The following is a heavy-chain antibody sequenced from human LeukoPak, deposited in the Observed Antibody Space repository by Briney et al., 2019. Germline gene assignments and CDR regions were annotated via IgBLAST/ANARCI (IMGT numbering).Heavy chain of an antibody. CDR1: GGSISSYY. V-gene: IGHV4-59*01. D-gene: IGHD6-13*01. Sequence: SETLSLTCTVSGGSISSYYRSWIRQPPGKGLEWIGYIYYSGSTNYNPSLKSRVTISVDTSKNQFSLKLSSVTAADTAVYYCARDLGYSSSWYAPWGVWGQGTLVTVSS. CDR3: ARDLGYSSSWYAPWGV. J-gene: IGHJ4*02. CDR2: IYYSGST.